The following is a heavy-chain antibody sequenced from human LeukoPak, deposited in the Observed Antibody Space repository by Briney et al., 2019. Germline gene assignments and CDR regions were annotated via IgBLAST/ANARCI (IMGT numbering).Heavy chain of an antibody. V-gene: IGHV2-5*02. CDR1: GVSLRTSGGG. CDR3: AHKGWTNWNDHFDY. CDR2: NDWDEDK. J-gene: IGHJ4*02. D-gene: IGHD1-1*01. Sequence: SSPTLLQPTRTLTLTFTFSGVSLRTSGGGVGWIRQPPEKALEWLSLNDWDEDKRYKPSRKRRSTITEEKSKNQGDLTMTNMDPVDTATYYCAHKGWTNWNDHFDYWGQGTLVTVSS.